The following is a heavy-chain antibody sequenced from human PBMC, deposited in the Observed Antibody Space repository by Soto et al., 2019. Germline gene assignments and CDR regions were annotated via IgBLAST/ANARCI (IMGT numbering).Heavy chain of an antibody. CDR3: ANAGFWSGYYSLVDY. V-gene: IGHV3-9*01. CDR2: ISWNSGSI. Sequence: EVQLVESGGGLVQPGRSLRLSCAASGFTFDDDAMHWVRHAPGKGLEWVSGISWNSGSIGYADSVKGRFTISIDNTKNSLYLQMNSLRAEDTALYYCANAGFWSGYYSLVDYWGQGTLVTVSS. CDR1: GFTFDDDA. J-gene: IGHJ4*02. D-gene: IGHD3-3*01.